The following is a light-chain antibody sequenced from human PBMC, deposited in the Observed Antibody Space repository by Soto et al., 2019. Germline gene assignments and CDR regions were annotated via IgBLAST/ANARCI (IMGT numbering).Light chain of an antibody. CDR2: WAS. J-gene: IGKJ4*01. CDR1: QSVFYSSNNKNY. V-gene: IGKV4-1*01. Sequence: DIVMSQSPDSLAVSLGERATINCKSSQSVFYSSNNKNYLAWYRQRPGQPPELLIYWASTRESGVPDRFSGSESGTDFTLTISSLQAEDVAVYYCQQYYVTPLTFGGGTKVEIK. CDR3: QQYYVTPLT.